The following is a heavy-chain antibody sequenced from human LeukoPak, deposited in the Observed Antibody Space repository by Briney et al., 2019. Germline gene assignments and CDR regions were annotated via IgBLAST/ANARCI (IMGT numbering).Heavy chain of an antibody. CDR2: ISAYHGKT. J-gene: IGHJ3*02. V-gene: IGHV1-18*01. D-gene: IGHD3-16*01. CDR3: ARDSPFMLPGTGDAFDI. CDR1: GYVFSTFG. Sequence: ASVPVSCMASGYVFSTFGISWVRQAAGGGREGMGWISAYHGKTNFPQRFQGRVILTTETSTSTAYMELRSLRSDDTVVYYCARDSPFMLPGTGDAFDIWGQGTMVSVPS.